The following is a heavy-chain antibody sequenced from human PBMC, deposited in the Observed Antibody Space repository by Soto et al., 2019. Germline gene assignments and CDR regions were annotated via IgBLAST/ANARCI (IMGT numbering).Heavy chain of an antibody. CDR2: FDPEDGES. J-gene: IGHJ4*02. CDR3: ATIRGWLVHYFDY. CDR1: GYSLIEVS. Sequence: ASVKVSCKVSGYSLIEVSVHWVRQAPGKGLEWMGGFDPEDGESIYAQKFQGRVTMTEDTSTDTAYMELSSLRSEDTAMYYCATIRGWLVHYFDYWGQGTLVTVSS. D-gene: IGHD6-19*01. V-gene: IGHV1-24*01.